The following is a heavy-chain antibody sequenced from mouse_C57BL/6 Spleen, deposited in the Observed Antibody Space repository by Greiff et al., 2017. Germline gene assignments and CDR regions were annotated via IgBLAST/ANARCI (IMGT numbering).Heavy chain of an antibody. CDR1: GYTFTSYW. D-gene: IGHD4-1*01. V-gene: IGHV1-69*01. Sequence: QVQLQQPGAELVMPGASVKLSCKASGYTFTSYWMHWVKQRPGQGLEWIGEIDPSDSYTNYNQKFKGKSTLTVDKSSSTAYMQLSSLTSEDSAVYYCAKNGDDRDWYFDVWGTGTTVTVSS. CDR3: AKNGDDRDWYFDV. J-gene: IGHJ1*03. CDR2: IDPSDSYT.